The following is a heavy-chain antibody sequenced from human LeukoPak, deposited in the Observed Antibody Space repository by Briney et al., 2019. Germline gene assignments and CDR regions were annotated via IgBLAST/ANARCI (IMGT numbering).Heavy chain of an antibody. V-gene: IGHV1-2*02. D-gene: IGHD3-22*01. CDR1: GYTFTGYY. CDR2: INPNSGGT. Sequence: RASVKVSCKASGYTFTGYYMHWVRQAPGQGLEWMGWINPNSGGTNYAQKFQGRVTMTRDTSISTAYMELSRLRSEDTAVYYCARVRDYYDSSGSFDYWGQGTLVTVSS. CDR3: ARVRDYYDSSGSFDY. J-gene: IGHJ4*02.